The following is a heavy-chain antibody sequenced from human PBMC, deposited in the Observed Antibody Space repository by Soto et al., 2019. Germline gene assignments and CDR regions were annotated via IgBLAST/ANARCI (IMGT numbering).Heavy chain of an antibody. D-gene: IGHD3-3*01. CDR1: GFTFSSYS. CDR2: ISSSGSTI. V-gene: IGHV3-48*01. Sequence: GGSLRLSCAASGFTFSSYSMNWVRQAPGKGLEWVSYISSSGSTIYYADSVKGRFTISRDNAKNSLYLQMNSLRAEDTAVYYCASCPYYDFWSGSQPYYMDVWGKGTTVTVSS. CDR3: ASCPYYDFWSGSQPYYMDV. J-gene: IGHJ6*03.